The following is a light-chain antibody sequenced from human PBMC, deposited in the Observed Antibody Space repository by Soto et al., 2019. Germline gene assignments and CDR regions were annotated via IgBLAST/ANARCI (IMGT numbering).Light chain of an antibody. J-gene: IGKJ4*01. CDR1: QSVSSN. V-gene: IGKV3D-15*01. CDR2: GAS. CDR3: QQYNNWPALT. Sequence: EIVMTQSPATLSVSPGERATLSCRASQSVSSNLAWYQQKPGQAPRLLIYGASTRATGIPARFSGSGSGTEFTLTISSLQSEHFAVYYCQQYNNWPALTFGGGTKVEIK.